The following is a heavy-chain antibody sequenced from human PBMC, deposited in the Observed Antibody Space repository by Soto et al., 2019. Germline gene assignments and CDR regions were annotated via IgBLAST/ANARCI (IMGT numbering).Heavy chain of an antibody. CDR1: GGSISSNYW. J-gene: IGHJ4*02. CDR2: IFHSGGT. CDR3: ARNPFDY. V-gene: IGHV4-4*02. Sequence: QVQLQESGPGLVKPSGTLSLTCAVSGGSISSNYWWSWVRQPPGKGLEWIGEIFHSGGTNYNPPLKSRGTISMDKSDNQFSLKLSSVTAADTAVYYCARNPFDYWGQGTLVTVSS.